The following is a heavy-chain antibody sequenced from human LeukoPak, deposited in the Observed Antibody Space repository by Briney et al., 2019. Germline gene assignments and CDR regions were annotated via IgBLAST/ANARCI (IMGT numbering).Heavy chain of an antibody. CDR1: GFTFSSYA. D-gene: IGHD3-22*01. Sequence: GGSLRLSCAASGFTFSSYAMSWVRQAPGKGLEWVSAISGSGGSTYYADSVKGRFTISRDNSKNTLYLQMNSLRAEDTAVYYCAKDDYYDSSGYRPGYYYMDVWGKGTTVIVSS. CDR3: AKDDYYDSSGYRPGYYYMDV. CDR2: ISGSGGST. V-gene: IGHV3-23*01. J-gene: IGHJ6*03.